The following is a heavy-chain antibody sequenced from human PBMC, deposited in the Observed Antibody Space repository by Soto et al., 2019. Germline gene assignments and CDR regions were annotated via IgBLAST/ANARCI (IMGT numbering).Heavy chain of an antibody. J-gene: IGHJ6*02. Sequence: QVQLEESGGGVVQPGRSLRLSCTASGFAFSDYGMHWVRQAPGKGLEWVAIIFYDGSHKYYADSVKGRFTISRDNSRNTVELQMNSLRAEDTATYFGARRRSTVTTPWFYHGMDVWGRGTTVTVSS. CDR2: IFYDGSHK. CDR3: ARRRSTVTTPWFYHGMDV. V-gene: IGHV3-33*01. CDR1: GFAFSDYG. D-gene: IGHD4-17*01.